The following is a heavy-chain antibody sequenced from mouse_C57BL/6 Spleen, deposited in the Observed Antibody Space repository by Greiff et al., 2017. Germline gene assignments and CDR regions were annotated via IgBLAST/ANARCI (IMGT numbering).Heavy chain of an antibody. CDR3: TRGILRFQGFAY. CDR2: IDPETGGT. V-gene: IGHV1-15*01. J-gene: IGHJ3*01. D-gene: IGHD1-1*01. CDR1: GYTFTDYE. Sequence: VQLQQSGAELVRPGASVTLSCKASGYTFTDYEMHWVKQTPVHGLEWIGAIDPETGGTAYNQKFKGKAILTADKSSSTAYMELRSLTSEDSAVYYCTRGILRFQGFAYWGQGTLVTVSA.